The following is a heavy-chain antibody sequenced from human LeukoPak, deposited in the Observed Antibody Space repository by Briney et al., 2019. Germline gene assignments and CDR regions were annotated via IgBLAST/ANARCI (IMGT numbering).Heavy chain of an antibody. CDR3: ASVVRGARWYFDY. CDR1: GGSISSGGYS. D-gene: IGHD3-10*01. CDR2: IYYSGST. J-gene: IGHJ4*02. Sequence: SETLSLTCAVSGGSISSGGYSWSWIRQPPGKGLEWIGYIYYSGSTYYNPSLKSRVTISVDTSKNQFSLKLSSVTAADTAVYYCASVVRGARWYFDYWGQGTLVTVSS. V-gene: IGHV4-30-4*07.